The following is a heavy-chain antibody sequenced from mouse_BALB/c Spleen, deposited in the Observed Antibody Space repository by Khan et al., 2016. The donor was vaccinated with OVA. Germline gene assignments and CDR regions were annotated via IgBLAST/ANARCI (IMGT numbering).Heavy chain of an antibody. CDR3: ARDGYSPWFAY. V-gene: IGHV14-1*02. Sequence: EVQLQESGAELVRPGALVKLSCKVSGFNIKDYYMHWVKQRPEQGMVWIGRFDPENGDTIYDPKFQGKASITSDPSSNTAYLQLNSLTSEDTAVYYCARDGYSPWFAYWDPGTLVTVSA. CDR1: GFNIKDYY. D-gene: IGHD2-3*01. J-gene: IGHJ3*01. CDR2: FDPENGDT.